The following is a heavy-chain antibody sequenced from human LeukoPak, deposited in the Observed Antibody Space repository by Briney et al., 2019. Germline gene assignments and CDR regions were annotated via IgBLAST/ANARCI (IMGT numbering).Heavy chain of an antibody. CDR3: ARDRIAAAGTGWFDP. Sequence: PGGSLRLSCAASGFTFSNYNINWVRQAPGKGLEWVSYISSSSSNTYYADSVKGRFTISRDNAKNTLYLQMNSLRAEDTAVYYCARDRIAAAGTGWFDPWGQGTLVTVSS. CDR1: GFTFSNYN. V-gene: IGHV3-48*01. D-gene: IGHD6-13*01. CDR2: ISSSSSNT. J-gene: IGHJ5*02.